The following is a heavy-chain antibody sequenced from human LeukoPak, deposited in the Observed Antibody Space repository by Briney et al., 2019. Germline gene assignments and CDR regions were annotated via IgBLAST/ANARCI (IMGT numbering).Heavy chain of an antibody. CDR2: IYYSGST. V-gene: IGHV4-59*01. D-gene: IGHD3-22*01. Sequence: PSETLSLICTVSGGSISSYYWSWIRQPPGKGLEWIGYIYYSGSTNYNPSLKSRVTISVDTSKNQFSLKLSSVTAADTAVYYCARDAYYYDSSGKITRWFDPWGQGTLVTVSS. CDR3: ARDAYYYDSSGKITRWFDP. CDR1: GGSISSYY. J-gene: IGHJ5*02.